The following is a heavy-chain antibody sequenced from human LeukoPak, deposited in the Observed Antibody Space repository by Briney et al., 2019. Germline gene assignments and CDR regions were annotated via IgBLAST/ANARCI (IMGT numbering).Heavy chain of an antibody. Sequence: GGSLRLSCAASGFTFSSYGMHWVRQAPGKGLEWVAFIRYDGSNKYYADSVKGRFTISRDNSKNTLYLQMNSLRAEDTAVYYCAKDGVRFGELSGYYYYYYRDVWGKGTTVTVSS. CDR2: IRYDGSNK. D-gene: IGHD3-10*01. V-gene: IGHV3-30*02. CDR3: AKDGVRFGELSGYYYYYYRDV. J-gene: IGHJ6*03. CDR1: GFTFSSYG.